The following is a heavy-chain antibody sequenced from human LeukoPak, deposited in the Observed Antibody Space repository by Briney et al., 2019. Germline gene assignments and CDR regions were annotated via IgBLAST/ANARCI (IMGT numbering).Heavy chain of an antibody. CDR3: ARVGRNSDYDALGY. CDR1: GGSISSYY. V-gene: IGHV4-59*01. CDR2: IYYSGST. D-gene: IGHD5-12*01. Sequence: SETLSLTCTVSGGSISSYYWSWIRQPPGKGLEWIGYIYYSGSTNYNPSLKSRVTISVETSKNQFSLKLSSVTAADTAVYYCARVGRNSDYDALGYWGQGTLVTVSS. J-gene: IGHJ4*02.